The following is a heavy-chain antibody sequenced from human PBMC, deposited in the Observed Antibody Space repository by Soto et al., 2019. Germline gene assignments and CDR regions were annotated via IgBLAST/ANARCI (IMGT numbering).Heavy chain of an antibody. V-gene: IGHV1-46*02. Sequence: AKASSKERGYGFDSKYMHSPQQDKEQGLEWMGIINPSGGSTSYAQKFQGRVTMTRDTSTSTVYMELSSLRSEDTAVYYCARDWGSNYDFWSAHGSWGQGTLFTVS. CDR1: GYGFDSKY. CDR3: ARDWGSNYDFWSAHGS. J-gene: IGHJ5*02. CDR2: INPSGGST. D-gene: IGHD3-3*01.